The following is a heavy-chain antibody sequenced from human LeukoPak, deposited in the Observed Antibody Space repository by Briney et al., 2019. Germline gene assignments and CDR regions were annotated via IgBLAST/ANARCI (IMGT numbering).Heavy chain of an antibody. CDR3: ARSSMVLYSGYALDYYGMDV. CDR2: IIPIFGTA. V-gene: IGHV1-69*13. Sequence: SVKVSCKASGGTFSSYAISWVRQAPGQGLEWMGGIIPIFGTANYAQKFQGRVTITADESTSTAYMELSSLRSEDTAVYYCARSSMVLYSGYALDYYGMDVWGQGTTVTVSS. J-gene: IGHJ6*02. D-gene: IGHD3-22*01. CDR1: GGTFSSYA.